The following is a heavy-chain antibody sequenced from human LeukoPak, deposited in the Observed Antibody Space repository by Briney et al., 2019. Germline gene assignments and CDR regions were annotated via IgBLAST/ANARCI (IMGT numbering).Heavy chain of an antibody. CDR2: IYPDDSET. CDR1: GYSFNMYW. V-gene: IGHV5-51*01. CDR3: ARRGSRSSGVYYGLDV. D-gene: IGHD6-6*01. Sequence: GESLKISCKGSGYSFNMYWIGWVRQMPGKGLEWMGFIYPDDSETRYSPSFQGQVTISADKSSSTAYVQWTSLKASDSAMYYCARRGSRSSGVYYGLDVWGQGTTVTVSS. J-gene: IGHJ6*02.